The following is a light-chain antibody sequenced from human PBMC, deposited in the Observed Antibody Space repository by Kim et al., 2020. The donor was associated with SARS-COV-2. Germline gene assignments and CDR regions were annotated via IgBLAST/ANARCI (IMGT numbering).Light chain of an antibody. Sequence: SDGNNGIVTCRALQGIICYFSWFQQNPGKAPKSLFFAASSLPSVFPSKFSGCGSGTVFTLTISSLQPEDFAPSYCQQYNSYPITFGQGTRLEIK. V-gene: IGKV1-16*02. CDR1: QGIICY. CDR2: AAS. J-gene: IGKJ5*01. CDR3: QQYNSYPIT.